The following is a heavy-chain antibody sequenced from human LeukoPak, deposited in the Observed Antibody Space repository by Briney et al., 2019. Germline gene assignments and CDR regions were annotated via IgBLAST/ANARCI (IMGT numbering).Heavy chain of an antibody. CDR1: GGTFSSYA. J-gene: IGHJ4*02. CDR2: IIPIFGTA. CDR3: ARDLGGYSYGYFDY. Sequence: ASVKVSCRASGGTFSSYAISWVRQAPGQGPEWMGGIIPIFGTANYAQKFQGRVTITADESTSTAYMELSSLRSEDTAVYYCARDLGGYSYGYFDYWGQGTLVTVSS. D-gene: IGHD5-18*01. V-gene: IGHV1-69*01.